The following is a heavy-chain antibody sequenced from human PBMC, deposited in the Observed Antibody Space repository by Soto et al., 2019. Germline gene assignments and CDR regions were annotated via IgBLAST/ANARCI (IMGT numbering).Heavy chain of an antibody. J-gene: IGHJ4*02. CDR3: ARYSGPYYDSSGYAY. D-gene: IGHD3-22*01. CDR2: ISYDGSNK. Sequence: QVQLVESGGGVVQPGRSLRLSCAASGFTFSSYAMHWVRQAPGKGLEWVAVISYDGSNKYYADSVKGRFTISRDNSKNTLYLLMNSLRAEDTAVYYCARYSGPYYDSSGYAYWGQGALVTVSS. V-gene: IGHV3-30-3*01. CDR1: GFTFSSYA.